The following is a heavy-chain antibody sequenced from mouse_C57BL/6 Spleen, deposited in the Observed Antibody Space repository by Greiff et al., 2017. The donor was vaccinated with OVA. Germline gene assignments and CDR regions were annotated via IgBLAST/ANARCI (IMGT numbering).Heavy chain of an antibody. Sequence: EVQLQQSGPELVKPGASVKISCKASGYTFTDYYMNWVKQSHGQSLEWIGDINPNNGGTSYNQKFKGKATLTVDKSSSTAYMELRSLTSEDSAVYYCSREGDYDVNAMDYWGQGTSVTVSS. CDR2: INPNNGGT. CDR1: GYTFTDYY. J-gene: IGHJ4*01. D-gene: IGHD2-4*01. CDR3: SREGDYDVNAMDY. V-gene: IGHV1-26*01.